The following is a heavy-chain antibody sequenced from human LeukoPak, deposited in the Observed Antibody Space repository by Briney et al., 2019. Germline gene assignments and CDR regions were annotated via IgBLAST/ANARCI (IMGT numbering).Heavy chain of an antibody. D-gene: IGHD1-26*01. CDR2: IRYDGSNK. V-gene: IGHV3-30*02. CDR1: GFTFSSYG. J-gene: IGHJ4*02. CDR3: ANLNSGSYYFDY. Sequence: GGSLRLSCAASGFTFSSYGMHWVRQAPGKGLEWVAFIRYDGSNKYYADSVKGRFTISRDNSKNTLYLQMNSLRAEDTAAYYCANLNSGSYYFDYWGQGTLVTVSS.